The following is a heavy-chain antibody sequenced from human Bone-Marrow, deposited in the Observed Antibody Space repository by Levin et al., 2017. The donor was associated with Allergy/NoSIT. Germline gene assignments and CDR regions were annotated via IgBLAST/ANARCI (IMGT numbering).Heavy chain of an antibody. Sequence: QTLSLTCTFSGFSLSTSGVGVGWIRQPPGKALEWLALIYWDDDKRYSPSLKSRLTITKDTSKNQVVLTMTNMDPVDTATYYCAHVSGYSSSRRPLDFWGQGTLVTVSS. CDR3: AHVSGYSSSRRPLDF. J-gene: IGHJ4*02. CDR1: GFSLSTSGVG. CDR2: IYWDDDK. D-gene: IGHD6-6*01. V-gene: IGHV2-5*02.